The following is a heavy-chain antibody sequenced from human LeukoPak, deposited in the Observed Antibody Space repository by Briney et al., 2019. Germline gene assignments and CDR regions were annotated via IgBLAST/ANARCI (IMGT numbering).Heavy chain of an antibody. J-gene: IGHJ4*02. CDR2: INPNSGGT. Sequence: ASVKVSCKASGYTFIGYYIHWVRQAPGQGLEWMGWINPNSGGTNYAQKFQGRVTMTRDTSISTAYMELSRLRSDDTAVYYCARPWFGYYYFDYWGQGTLVTVSS. CDR3: ARPWFGYYYFDY. D-gene: IGHD3-10*01. CDR1: GYTFIGYY. V-gene: IGHV1-2*02.